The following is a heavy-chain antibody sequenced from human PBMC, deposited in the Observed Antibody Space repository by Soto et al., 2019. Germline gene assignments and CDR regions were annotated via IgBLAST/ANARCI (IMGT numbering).Heavy chain of an antibody. CDR3: ARLXYDSSGYRPG. J-gene: IGHJ4*02. CDR2: IDYSGST. V-gene: IGHV4-39*01. D-gene: IGHD3-22*01. Sequence: SDTLSLTCTVSGGSISISSYYWGWILHPPGKGLEWIGSIDYSGSTYYNPSLKSRVTISVDTSKNQFSLKLSSVTAADTAVYYCARLXYDSSGYRPGWGQGTLVTVSS. CDR1: GGSISISSYY.